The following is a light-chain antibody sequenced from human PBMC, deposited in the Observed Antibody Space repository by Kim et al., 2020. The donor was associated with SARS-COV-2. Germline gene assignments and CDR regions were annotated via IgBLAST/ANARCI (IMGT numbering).Light chain of an antibody. CDR3: NSRDSSGNPHVV. J-gene: IGLJ2*01. Sequence: GQKVRTTCQGDSLRSYYASWYQQKPGQAPVLVIYGKNNRPSGIPDRFSGSSSGNTASLTITGAQAEDEADYYCNSRDSSGNPHVVFGGGTQLTVL. CDR1: SLRSYY. V-gene: IGLV3-19*01. CDR2: GKN.